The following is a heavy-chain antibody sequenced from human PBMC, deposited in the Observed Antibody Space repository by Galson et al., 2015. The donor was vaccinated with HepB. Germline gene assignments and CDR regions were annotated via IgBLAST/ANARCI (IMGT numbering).Heavy chain of an antibody. Sequence: SLRLSCAASGFTFSNAWMSWVRQAPGKGLEWVGRIKSKTDGGTTDYAAPVKGRFTISRDDSKNTLYLQMNSLKTEDTAVYYCTTVPEYSGYDAPGGYYYYYYMDVWGKGTTVTVSS. D-gene: IGHD5-12*01. CDR1: GFTFSNAW. V-gene: IGHV3-15*01. J-gene: IGHJ6*03. CDR2: IKSKTDGGTT. CDR3: TTVPEYSGYDAPGGYYYYYYMDV.